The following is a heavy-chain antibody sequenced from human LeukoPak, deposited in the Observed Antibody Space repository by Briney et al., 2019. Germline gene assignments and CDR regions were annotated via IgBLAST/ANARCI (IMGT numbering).Heavy chain of an antibody. V-gene: IGHV4-61*02. CDR3: ARTIVGATDY. Sequence: KPSETLSLTCTVSGGSISSGSYYWSWIRQPAGKGLEWIGRIYTSGSTNYTPSLKSRVTISVDTSKNQFSLKLSSVTAADTAVYYCARTIVGATDYWGQGTLVTVSS. D-gene: IGHD1-26*01. CDR1: GGSISSGSYY. J-gene: IGHJ4*02. CDR2: IYTSGST.